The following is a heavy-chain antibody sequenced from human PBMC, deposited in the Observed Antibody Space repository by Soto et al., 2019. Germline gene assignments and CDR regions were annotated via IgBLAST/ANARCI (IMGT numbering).Heavy chain of an antibody. J-gene: IGHJ3*02. CDR3: TTEAYDNSGSLAFDI. V-gene: IGHV4-59*08. CDR1: GGSITNYY. CDR2: IFHTVTT. D-gene: IGHD3-22*01. Sequence: PSETLSLTCTVSGGSITNYYYSWIRQPPGKGLEWIGYIFHTVTTSYNPSLKSRVTLSVDTSQSQFFLKLNSVTAADTAVYYCTTEAYDNSGSLAFDIWGPGTLVT.